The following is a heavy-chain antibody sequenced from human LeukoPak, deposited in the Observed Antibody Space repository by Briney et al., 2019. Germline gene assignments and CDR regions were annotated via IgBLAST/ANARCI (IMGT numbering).Heavy chain of an antibody. J-gene: IGHJ4*02. V-gene: IGHV3-74*01. Sequence: GSLRLSCAASGCTFSSNWMRWVRQVPGKGLVWVSRISGDGSTIDYADSVRARFTISRDNAKDTVYLQMNSLRAEDTAVYYCTRSVDYWGQGTLVTVSS. CDR1: GCTFSSNW. CDR3: TRSVDY. CDR2: ISGDGSTI.